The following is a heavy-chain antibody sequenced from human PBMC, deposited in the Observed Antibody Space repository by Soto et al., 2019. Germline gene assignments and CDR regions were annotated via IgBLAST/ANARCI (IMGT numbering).Heavy chain of an antibody. CDR1: GGSIYTGGFY. J-gene: IGHJ4*02. CDR2: IYYTGST. V-gene: IGHV4-31*03. D-gene: IGHD1-26*01. Sequence: KTSETLSLTCTVSGGSIYTGGFYWSWTRQLPGKGLEWLGYIYYTGSTQYTPSLKSRLSISTDTSDNQFSLRLNSVTAADTAVYYCATSLVTSRARVDYWGQGTPVTVSS. CDR3: ATSLVTSRARVDY.